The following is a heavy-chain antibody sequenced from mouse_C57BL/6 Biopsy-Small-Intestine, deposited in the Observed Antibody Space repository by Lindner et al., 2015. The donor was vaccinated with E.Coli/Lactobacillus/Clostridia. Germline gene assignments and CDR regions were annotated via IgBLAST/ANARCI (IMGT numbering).Heavy chain of an antibody. CDR3: ARSGYGGDYFDF. CDR1: GYTFTGYW. V-gene: IGHV1-9*01. CDR2: ILPGSGSS. D-gene: IGHD1-1*02. J-gene: IGHJ2*01. Sequence: VQLQESGAELMKPGASVKLSCKATGYTFTGYWIEWVKQRPGHGLEWIREILPGSGSSKYNEKFKGKATVTEDTLSNTAYMQFSSLTTEDSAIYYCARSGYGGDYFDFWGQGTTLTVSS.